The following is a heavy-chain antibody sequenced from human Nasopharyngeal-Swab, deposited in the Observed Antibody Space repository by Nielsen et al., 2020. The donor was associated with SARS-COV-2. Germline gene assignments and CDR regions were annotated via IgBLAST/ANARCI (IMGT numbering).Heavy chain of an antibody. V-gene: IGHV3-9*01. CDR3: AKVLGPMVRGVIGHFDY. D-gene: IGHD3-10*01. CDR2: ISWNSGSI. Sequence: WIRQPPGKGLEWVSGISWNSGSIGYADSVKGRFTISRDNAKNSLYLQMNSLRAEDTALYYCAKVLGPMVRGVIGHFDYWGQGTLVTVSS. J-gene: IGHJ4*02.